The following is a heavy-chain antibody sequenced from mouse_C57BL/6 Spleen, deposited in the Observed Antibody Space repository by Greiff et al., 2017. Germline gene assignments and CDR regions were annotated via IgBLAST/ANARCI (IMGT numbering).Heavy chain of an antibody. V-gene: IGHV1-52*01. CDR1: GYTFTSYW. J-gene: IGHJ1*03. CDR3: ALITTVVANWYFDV. CDR2: IDPSDSET. D-gene: IGHD1-1*01. Sequence: QVQLQQPGAELVRPGSSVKLSCKASGYTFTSYWMHWVKQRPIQGLEWIGNIDPSDSETHYNQKFKDKATLTVDKSSSTAYMQLSILTSEDSAVYYCALITTVVANWYFDVWGTGTTVTVSS.